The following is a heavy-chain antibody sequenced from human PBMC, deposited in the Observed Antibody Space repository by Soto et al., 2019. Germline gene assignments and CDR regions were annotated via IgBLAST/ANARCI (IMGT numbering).Heavy chain of an antibody. D-gene: IGHD2-2*03. J-gene: IGHJ4*02. CDR1: GFTFSSYA. CDR3: AKVDIGYFDY. V-gene: IGHV3-23*01. Sequence: LRRSCVASGFTFSSYAMSWVRQAPGKGLEWVSAISGSGGSTYYADSVKGRFTISRDNSKNTLYLQMNSLRAEDTAVYYCAKVDIGYFDYWGQGTLVTVSS. CDR2: ISGSGGST.